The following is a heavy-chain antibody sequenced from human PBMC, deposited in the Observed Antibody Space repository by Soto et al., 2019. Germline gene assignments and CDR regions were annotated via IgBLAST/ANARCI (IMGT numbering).Heavy chain of an antibody. J-gene: IGHJ6*03. CDR3: ARSRRITIFGVVNLYYMDV. V-gene: IGHV1-2*04. CDR1: GYTFTGYY. D-gene: IGHD3-3*01. Sequence: VKVSCKASGYTFTGYYMHWVRQAPGQGLEWMGWINPNSGGTNYAQKFQGWVTMTRDTSISTAYMELSRLRSDDTAVYYCARSRRITIFGVVNLYYMDVWGKGTTVTVSS. CDR2: INPNSGGT.